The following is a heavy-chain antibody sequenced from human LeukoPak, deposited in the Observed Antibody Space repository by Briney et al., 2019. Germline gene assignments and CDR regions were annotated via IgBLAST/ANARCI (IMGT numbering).Heavy chain of an antibody. V-gene: IGHV3-30*18. CDR1: GFTFSSYG. CDR2: ISYDGSNK. D-gene: IGHD2-2*01. CDR3: AKDGVVVVPAARGPFDY. J-gene: IGHJ4*02. Sequence: PGRSLRLSCAASGFTFSSYGMHWVRQAPGKGLEWVAVISYDGSNKYYADSVKGRFTISRDNSKNTLYLQMNSLRAEDTAVYYCAKDGVVVVPAARGPFDYWGQGTLVTVSS.